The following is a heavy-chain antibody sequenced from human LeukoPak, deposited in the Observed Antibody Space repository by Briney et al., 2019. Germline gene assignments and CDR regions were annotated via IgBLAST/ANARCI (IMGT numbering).Heavy chain of an antibody. CDR2: IYYSGST. D-gene: IGHD2-2*02. V-gene: IGHV4-59*01. Sequence: SETLSLTCTVSGGSISSYYWSWIRQPPGKGLEWIGYIYYSGSTNYNPSLKSRVTISVDTSKNQFSLKLSSVTAADTAVYYCARDPGYCSSTSCYNGDLVPVNWFDPWGQGTLVTVSS. CDR1: GGSISSYY. CDR3: ARDPGYCSSTSCYNGDLVPVNWFDP. J-gene: IGHJ5*02.